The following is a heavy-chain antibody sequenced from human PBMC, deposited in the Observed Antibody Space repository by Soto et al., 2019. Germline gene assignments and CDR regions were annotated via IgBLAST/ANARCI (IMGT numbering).Heavy chain of an antibody. CDR1: GGSISSYY. CDR2: IFYGGNT. CDR3: ARETSGSSSAFDS. V-gene: IGHV4-59*01. J-gene: IGHJ4*02. Sequence: QVQLQESGPGLVKPSETLSLTCTVSGGSISSYYWTWIRQPPGQGLEWIGYIFYGGNTNYNPSLKSRVTISVDTSRNQFSLKLSSVTAADTAVYYCARETSGSSSAFDSWGQGTLVTVSS. D-gene: IGHD2-2*01.